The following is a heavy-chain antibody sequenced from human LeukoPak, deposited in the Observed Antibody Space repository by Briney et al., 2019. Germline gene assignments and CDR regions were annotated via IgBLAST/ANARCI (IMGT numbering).Heavy chain of an antibody. CDR2: INHSGST. J-gene: IGHJ4*02. CDR1: GGSFSGYY. D-gene: IGHD3-3*01. CDR3: SGGPRITIFGVVIGENFDS. Sequence: SETLSLTCAVSGGSFSGYYWSWIRQPPGKGLERIGEINHSGSTNYNPALKSRVTISVGTYKNQFSLKLITITAADAAAVYCSGGPRITIFGVVIGENFDSWGQGTLVTVSS. V-gene: IGHV4-34*01.